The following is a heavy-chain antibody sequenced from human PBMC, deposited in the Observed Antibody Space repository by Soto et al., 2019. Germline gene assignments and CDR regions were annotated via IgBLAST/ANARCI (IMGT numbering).Heavy chain of an antibody. D-gene: IGHD2-15*01. CDR3: AHSGHCSGGSCYSVGWFDP. J-gene: IGHJ5*02. V-gene: IGHV2-5*02. CDR1: GFSLSTSGVG. Sequence: QITLKESGPTLVKPTQTLTLTCTFSGFSLSTSGVGVGWIRQPPGKALEWLALIYWDDDKRYSTSLKSRLTITKDTAKNQVVLTMTNIDPVDTATYYCAHSGHCSGGSCYSVGWFDPWGQGTLVTVSS. CDR2: IYWDDDK.